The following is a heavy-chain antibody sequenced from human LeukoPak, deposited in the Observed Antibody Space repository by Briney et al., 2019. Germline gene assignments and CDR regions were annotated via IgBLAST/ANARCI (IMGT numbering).Heavy chain of an antibody. Sequence: GGSLRLSCAASGFTFSSYDMSWVRQAPGKGLQWVSAVSSGGDRTYYADPVKGRFSISRDNSKNTLYLQMNSLSSHDTAVYYCASGGGYCSTTSCSVFYSSGPGDLVTVSS. J-gene: IGHJ5*02. CDR2: VSSGGDRT. V-gene: IGHV3-23*01. CDR1: GFTFSSYD. CDR3: ASGGGYCSTTSCSVFYS. D-gene: IGHD2-2*01.